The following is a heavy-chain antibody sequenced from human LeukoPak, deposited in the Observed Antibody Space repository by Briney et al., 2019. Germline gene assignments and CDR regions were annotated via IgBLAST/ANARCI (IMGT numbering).Heavy chain of an antibody. J-gene: IGHJ3*02. V-gene: IGHV4-30-4*01. CDR1: GGSISSGDYY. CDR3: ARTSDAASEAFDI. CDR2: IYYSGST. Sequence: SETLSLTCTVSGGSISSGDYYWSWIRQPPGKGLEWIGYIYYSGSTYYNPSLKSRVTISVGTSKNQFSLKLSSVTAADTAVYYCARTSDAASEAFDIWGQGTMVTVSS.